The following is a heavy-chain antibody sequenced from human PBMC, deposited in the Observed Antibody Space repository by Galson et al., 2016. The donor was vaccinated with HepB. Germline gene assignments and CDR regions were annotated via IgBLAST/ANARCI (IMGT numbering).Heavy chain of an antibody. Sequence: PALVKPTQTLTLTCMFSGFSLNASGVGVDWIRQPPGKALEWLAVIYWDDNKGNCPSLKTRVSTTKDNSKNQVVLRLTNMDPADTATYSCAHRLHGSGRSWEWLIRDDDFWGQGTLVTVSS. V-gene: IGHV2-5*02. J-gene: IGHJ4*02. CDR1: GFSLNASGVG. D-gene: IGHD6-19*01. CDR2: IYWDDNK. CDR3: AHRLHGSGRSWEWLIRDDDF.